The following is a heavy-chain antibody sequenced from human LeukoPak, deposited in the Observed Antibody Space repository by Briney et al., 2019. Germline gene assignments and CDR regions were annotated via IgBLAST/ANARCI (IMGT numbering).Heavy chain of an antibody. Sequence: PSETLSLTCTVSGGSISTYYWSWIRQSPGKGLEWIGYIYYTGSTNYNPSLKSRVTILVDTSKNQFSLKLSSVTAADTAVYYCARDSGLDVWGQGTTVIVSS. CDR3: ARDSGLDV. CDR2: IYYTGST. D-gene: IGHD3-10*01. V-gene: IGHV4-59*01. J-gene: IGHJ6*02. CDR1: GGSISTYY.